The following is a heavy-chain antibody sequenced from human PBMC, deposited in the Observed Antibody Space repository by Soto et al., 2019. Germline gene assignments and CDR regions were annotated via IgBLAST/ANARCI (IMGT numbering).Heavy chain of an antibody. CDR1: GYTFTSYD. J-gene: IGHJ6*02. CDR2: MNPNSGNT. D-gene: IGHD2-15*01. Sequence: QVQLVQSGAEVKKPGASVKVSCKASGYTFTSYDINWVRQATGQGLEWMGCMNPNSGNTGYAQKFQGRVTMTRNTSISTAYMELSSLRSEDTAVYYCAREGEGCSGGSCYFVYYYYGMDVWGQGTTVTVSS. V-gene: IGHV1-8*01. CDR3: AREGEGCSGGSCYFVYYYYGMDV.